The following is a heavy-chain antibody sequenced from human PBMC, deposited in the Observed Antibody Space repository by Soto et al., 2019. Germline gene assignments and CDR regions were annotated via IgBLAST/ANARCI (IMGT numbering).Heavy chain of an antibody. CDR2: IYYSGST. D-gene: IGHD5-12*01. Sequence: QLQLQESGPGLVKPSETLSLTCTVSGGSISSSSYYWGWIRQPPGKGLEWIGSIYYSGSTYYNPSLTSRVTISVDTSKNQFSLKLSSVTAADTAVYYCARPGAGGYDDNWFDPWGQGTLVVVSS. CDR1: GGSISSSSYY. CDR3: ARPGAGGYDDNWFDP. V-gene: IGHV4-39*01. J-gene: IGHJ5*02.